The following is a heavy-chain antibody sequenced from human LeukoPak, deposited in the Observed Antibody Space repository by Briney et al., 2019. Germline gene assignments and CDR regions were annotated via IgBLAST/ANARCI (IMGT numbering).Heavy chain of an antibody. V-gene: IGHV3-23*01. CDR3: AKDSHTVGFDY. Sequence: GGSLRLSCAASGFTFSSHGMHWVRQAPGKGLEWVSAISGSGGSTYYADSVKGRFTISRDNSKNTLYLQMNSLRAEDTAVYYCAKDSHTVGFDYWGQGTLVTVSS. J-gene: IGHJ4*02. CDR1: GFTFSSHG. CDR2: ISGSGGST. D-gene: IGHD2-8*02.